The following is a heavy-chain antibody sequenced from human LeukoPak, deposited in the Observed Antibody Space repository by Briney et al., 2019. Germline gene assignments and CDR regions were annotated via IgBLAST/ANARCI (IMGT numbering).Heavy chain of an antibody. J-gene: IGHJ4*02. CDR3: AKNTFYCNIASRYLHY. V-gene: IGHV3-23*01. CDR2: ISGNADST. D-gene: IGHD2/OR15-2a*01. Sequence: PGGSLRLSCTASGFTFSSYAMSWVRHAPGGGLEWVSAISGNADSTYYADPVKGRFTISRDNSKNTLSLQMNSLRAEDTAVYYCAKNTFYCNIASRYLHYWGQGTLVSVST. CDR1: GFTFSSYA.